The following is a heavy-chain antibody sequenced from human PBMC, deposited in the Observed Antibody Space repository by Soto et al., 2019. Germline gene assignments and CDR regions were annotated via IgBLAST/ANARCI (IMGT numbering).Heavy chain of an antibody. J-gene: IGHJ4*02. CDR2: ISGSGGST. V-gene: IGHV3-23*01. Sequence: PGGSLRLSCAASGFTFSSYAMSWVRQAPGKGLEWVSAISGSGGSTYYADSVKGRFTISRDNSKNTLYLQMNSLRAEDTAVYYCAKSGGYNYGYQETDYWGQGTLVTVSS. CDR3: AKSGGYNYGYQETDY. D-gene: IGHD5-18*01. CDR1: GFTFSSYA.